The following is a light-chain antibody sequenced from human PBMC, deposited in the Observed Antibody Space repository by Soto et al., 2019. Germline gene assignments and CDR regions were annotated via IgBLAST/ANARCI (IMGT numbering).Light chain of an antibody. Sequence: SQMPLSPSTLSASVGDRVTITCRASQSISGWLAWYQQKPGKAPKLLIYDASSLESGVPSRFSGSGSGTEFTLSISSLQPDDFATYYCQQYNGYSVFGQGTKVDIK. CDR3: QQYNGYSV. CDR2: DAS. CDR1: QSISGW. J-gene: IGKJ1*01. V-gene: IGKV1-5*01.